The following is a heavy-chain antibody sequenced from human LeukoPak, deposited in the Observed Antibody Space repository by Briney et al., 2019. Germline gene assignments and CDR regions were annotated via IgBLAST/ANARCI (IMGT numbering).Heavy chain of an antibody. CDR2: IHPGDSGT. V-gene: IGHV5-51*01. CDR1: GYSFTNYW. J-gene: IGHJ4*02. Sequence: GESLKISCKASGYSFTNYWIGWVRQMPGEGLEWMGIIHPGDSGTRYSPSFQDQVTMSVDESITTAYLQWSSLRASNSAIYYCARGGTYRYGSSDYWGQGTLVTVSS. CDR3: ARGGTYRYGSSDY. D-gene: IGHD5-18*01.